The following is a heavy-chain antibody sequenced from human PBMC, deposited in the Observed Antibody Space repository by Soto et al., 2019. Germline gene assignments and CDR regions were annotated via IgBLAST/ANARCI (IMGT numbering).Heavy chain of an antibody. J-gene: IGHJ1*01. CDR1: GGTFSSYT. CDR2: MNPNSGNT. Sequence: ASVKVSCKASGGTFSSYTISWVRQATGQGLEWMGWMNPNSGNTGYAQKFQGRVTMTRNTSISTAYMELSSLRSEDTAVYYCARVPGVCSGGSCYDGWGQGTLVTVSS. D-gene: IGHD2-15*01. CDR3: ARVPGVCSGGSCYDG. V-gene: IGHV1-8*02.